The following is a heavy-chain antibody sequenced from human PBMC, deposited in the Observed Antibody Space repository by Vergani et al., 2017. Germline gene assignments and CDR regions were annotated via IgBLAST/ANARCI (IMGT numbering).Heavy chain of an antibody. J-gene: IGHJ4*02. CDR3: ARDLFGSDGPTCADY. D-gene: IGHD3-16*01. CDR2: ISSSSSYI. Sequence: EVQLVESGGGLVKPGGSLRLSCAASGFTFSSYSMNWVRQAPGKGLEWVSSISSSSSYIYYADSVKGRFTISRDNAKNSLYLQRNSLRAECTAVYYCARDLFGSDGPTCADYWGQGTLVTVSS. V-gene: IGHV3-21*01. CDR1: GFTFSSYS.